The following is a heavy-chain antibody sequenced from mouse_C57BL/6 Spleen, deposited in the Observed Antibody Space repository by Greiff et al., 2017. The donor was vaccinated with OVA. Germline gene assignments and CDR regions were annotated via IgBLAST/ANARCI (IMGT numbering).Heavy chain of an antibody. D-gene: IGHD1-1*01. CDR2: INYDGSST. CDR3: ARSTVVHWYFDV. Sequence: EVQLVESEGGLVQPGSSMKLSCTASGFTFSDYYMAWVRQVPEKGLEWVANINYDGSSTYYLDSLKSRFIISRDNAKNILYLQMSSLKSEDTATYYCARSTVVHWYFDVWGTGTTVTVSS. CDR1: GFTFSDYY. V-gene: IGHV5-16*01. J-gene: IGHJ1*03.